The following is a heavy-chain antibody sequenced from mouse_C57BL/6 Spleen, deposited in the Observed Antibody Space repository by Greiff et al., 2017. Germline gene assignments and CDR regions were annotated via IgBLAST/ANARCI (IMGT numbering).Heavy chain of an antibody. CDR2: IYPSDSET. CDR1: GYTFTSYW. Sequence: QVQLQQPGAELVRPGSSVKLSCKASGYTFTSYWMDWVKQRPGQGLEWIGNIYPSDSETHYNQKFKDKATLTVDKSSSTAYMQLSSLTSEDSAVYYGARRTAQATGYWGQGTTLTVSS. CDR3: ARRTAQATGY. D-gene: IGHD3-2*02. J-gene: IGHJ2*01. V-gene: IGHV1-61*01.